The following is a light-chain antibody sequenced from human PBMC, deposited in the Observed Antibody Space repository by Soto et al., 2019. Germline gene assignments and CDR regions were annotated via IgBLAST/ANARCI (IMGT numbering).Light chain of an antibody. Sequence: EIVMTQSPATLSVSPGERATLSCRASQSISSNLAWYQQKPGQAPRLLIYGASTTATGIPARFSGSGSGTAFTLTISGLQSEDFAVYYCQQYNSWPPYTFGQGTKLEIK. CDR1: QSISSN. V-gene: IGKV3-15*01. CDR2: GAS. J-gene: IGKJ2*01. CDR3: QQYNSWPPYT.